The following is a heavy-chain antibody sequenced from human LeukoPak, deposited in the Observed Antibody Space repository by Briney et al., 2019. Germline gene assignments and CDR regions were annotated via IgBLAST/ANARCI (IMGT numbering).Heavy chain of an antibody. D-gene: IGHD6-19*01. Sequence: GGSLRLSCAASGFTFSSYSMNWVRQAPGKGLEWVSSISSSSSYIYYADSVKGRFTISRDNAKNSLYLQMNSLRAEDTAVYYCARDPPGYSSGWSGNYFDYWGQGTLDTVSS. CDR2: ISSSSSYI. CDR1: GFTFSSYS. CDR3: ARDPPGYSSGWSGNYFDY. V-gene: IGHV3-21*01. J-gene: IGHJ4*02.